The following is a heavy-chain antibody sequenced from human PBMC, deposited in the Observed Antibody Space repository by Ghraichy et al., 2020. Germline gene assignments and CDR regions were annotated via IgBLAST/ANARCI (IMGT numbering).Heavy chain of an antibody. V-gene: IGHV3-23*01. J-gene: IGHJ4*02. CDR2: ISGSGGST. CDR3: AKDLGRAYSSGYYRDY. CDR1: GFTFSSYA. D-gene: IGHD3-22*01. Sequence: GGSLRLSCAASGFTFSSYAMSWVRQAPGKGLEWVSAISGSGGSTYYADSVKGRFTISRDNSKNTLYLQMNSLRAEDTAVYYCAKDLGRAYSSGYYRDYWGQGTLVTVSS.